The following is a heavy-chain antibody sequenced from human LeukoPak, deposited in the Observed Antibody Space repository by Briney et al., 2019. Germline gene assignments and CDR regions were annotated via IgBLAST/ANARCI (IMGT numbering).Heavy chain of an antibody. J-gene: IGHJ4*02. CDR3: ATRYSSGWYYFDS. CDR1: GYSFTSYW. CDR2: IYPGDSDT. V-gene: IGHV5-51*01. Sequence: GESLKISCKGSGYSFTSYWIGWVRQMPGKGLEWMGIIYPGDSDTRYSPSFQGHVTISADKSISTAYLQWSSLKASDTAVYYCATRYSSGWYYFDSWGQGTLVTVSS. D-gene: IGHD6-19*01.